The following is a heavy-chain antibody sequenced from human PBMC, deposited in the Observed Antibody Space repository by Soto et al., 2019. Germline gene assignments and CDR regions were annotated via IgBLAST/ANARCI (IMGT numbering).Heavy chain of an antibody. CDR1: GFTFSSYA. CDR2: SSRGGGNT. V-gene: IGHV3-23*01. Sequence: EVQLLESGGGLVQPGGSLRLSCAASGFTFSSYAMSWVRQAPGKGLEWVSASSRGGGNTYYADSVKGRFTISRDNSKNTRYLQMNSLRAENKAVYYCVKGTLLWFGESSYYFDYWGQGTLVTVSS. J-gene: IGHJ4*02. CDR3: VKGTLLWFGESSYYFDY. D-gene: IGHD3-10*01.